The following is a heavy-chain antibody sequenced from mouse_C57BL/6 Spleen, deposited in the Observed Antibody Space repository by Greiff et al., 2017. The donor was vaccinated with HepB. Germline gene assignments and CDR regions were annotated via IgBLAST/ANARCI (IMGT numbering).Heavy chain of an antibody. D-gene: IGHD1-1*01. CDR1: GFTFSSYA. V-gene: IGHV5-4*03. CDR3: ARGDYGCWFAY. J-gene: IGHJ3*01. CDR2: ISDGGSYT. Sequence: EVKLMESGGGLVKPGGSLKLSCAASGFTFSSYAMSWVRQTPEKRLEWVATISDGGSYTYYPDNVKGRFTISRDNAKNNLYLQMSHLKSEDTAVYYCARGDYGCWFAYWGQGTLVTVSA.